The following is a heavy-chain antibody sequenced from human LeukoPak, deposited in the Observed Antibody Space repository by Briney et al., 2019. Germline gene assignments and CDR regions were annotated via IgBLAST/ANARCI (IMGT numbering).Heavy chain of an antibody. D-gene: IGHD3-10*01. CDR1: GGTFSSYA. V-gene: IGHV1-69*13. CDR3: AEGGGYYYGSGSYYKRNNWFDP. J-gene: IGHJ5*02. Sequence: SVKVSCKASGGTFSSYAISWVRQAPGQGLEWMGGITPIFGTANYAQKFQGRVTITADESTSTAYMELSSLRSEDTAVYYCAEGGGYYYGSGSYYKRNNWFDPWGQGTLVTVSS. CDR2: ITPIFGTA.